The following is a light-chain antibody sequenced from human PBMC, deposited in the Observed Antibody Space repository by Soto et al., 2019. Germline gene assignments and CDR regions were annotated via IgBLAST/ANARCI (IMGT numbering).Light chain of an antibody. CDR1: QGINSW. CDR3: QQTNSFPPT. J-gene: IGKJ4*01. V-gene: IGKV1-12*01. CDR2: AAS. Sequence: DIQMTQSPSSVSASVGDRVTITCRASQGINSWLAWYQQNPGKAPKLLIYAASSLQSGVPSRFSGSGSGTDFTLTISSLQPEDFATYYCQQTNSFPPTFGGGTKVEIK.